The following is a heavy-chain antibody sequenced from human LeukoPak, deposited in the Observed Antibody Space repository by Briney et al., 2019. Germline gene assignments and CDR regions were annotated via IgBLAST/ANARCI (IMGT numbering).Heavy chain of an antibody. CDR1: GFTFSSYW. D-gene: IGHD3-10*02. V-gene: IGHV3-74*01. CDR2: INTDGSST. CDR3: ARPYVSNWFDP. J-gene: IGHJ5*02. Sequence: GGSLRLSCAASGFTFSSYWMHWVRQAPGKGLVWVSRINTDGSSTSYADSVKGRFTISRDNAKNTLYLQMNSLRAEDTAVYYCARPYVSNWFDPWGQGTLVTVSS.